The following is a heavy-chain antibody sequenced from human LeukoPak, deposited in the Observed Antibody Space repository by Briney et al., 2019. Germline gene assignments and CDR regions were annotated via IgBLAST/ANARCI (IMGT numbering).Heavy chain of an antibody. CDR3: VTADTTLTIDY. CDR2: IYSGGST. D-gene: IGHD4-11*01. J-gene: IGHJ4*02. Sequence: GGSLRLSCAASGFTVSSNYMSWVRQAPGKGLEWVSVIYSGGSTYYADSVKGRFTISRDNLTNTVYLQMNSLRAEDTAVYYCVTADTTLTIDYWGQGTLVTVSS. CDR1: GFTVSSNY. V-gene: IGHV3-66*01.